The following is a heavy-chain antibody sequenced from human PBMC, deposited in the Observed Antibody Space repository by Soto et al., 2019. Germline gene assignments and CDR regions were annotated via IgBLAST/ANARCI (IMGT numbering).Heavy chain of an antibody. Sequence: SETLSLTCTVSAGSLISNNHYWGWLRQPPGKGLEWIGNIYYSGTTYYNPSLKSRVTMSVDTSKGQFSLKLSSMTVADTAVYFCARRSTISRDFDYWGQGTLVTVSS. CDR2: IYYSGTT. CDR1: AGSLISNNHY. J-gene: IGHJ4*02. V-gene: IGHV4-39*01. CDR3: ARRSTISRDFDY. D-gene: IGHD3-9*01.